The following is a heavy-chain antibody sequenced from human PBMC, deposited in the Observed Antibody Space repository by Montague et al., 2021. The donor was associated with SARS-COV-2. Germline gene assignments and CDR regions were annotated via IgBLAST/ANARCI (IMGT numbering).Heavy chain of an antibody. V-gene: IGHV4-34*01. J-gene: IGHJ6*03. Sequence: SETLSLTCAVHGGSFSTYSWTWIRQPPGKGLEWIGEINHGGSTNYNPSLKSRVTISADTSKNQFSLKLPSVAAADTAVYYCARLGDGVVPSPILGVGPYYSYYSMDVWGQGTTVTVSS. CDR3: ARLGDGVVPSPILGVGPYYSYYSMDV. CDR2: INHGGST. D-gene: IGHD3-10*01. CDR1: GGSFSTYS.